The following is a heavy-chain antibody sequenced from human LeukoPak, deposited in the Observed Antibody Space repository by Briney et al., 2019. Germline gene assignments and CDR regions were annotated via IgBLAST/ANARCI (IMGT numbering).Heavy chain of an antibody. CDR3: ARGGRGNSDFLTTDAGASLSFDY. V-gene: IGHV1-2*02. CDR1: GYTFTDYY. Sequence: VSVNVSCLASGYTFTDYYMHWVRQAPGQGLEWMGWIYPNRGGSNHAQKFQGRVTITSDTSLSTAHTELSRLISDDTAVYYFARGGRGNSDFLTTDAGASLSFDYWGQKALDTVPS. CDR2: IYPNRGGS. D-gene: IGHD3-9*01. J-gene: IGHJ4*02.